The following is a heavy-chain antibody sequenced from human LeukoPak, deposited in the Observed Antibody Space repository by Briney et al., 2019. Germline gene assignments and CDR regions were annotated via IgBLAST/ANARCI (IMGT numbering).Heavy chain of an antibody. V-gene: IGHV4-34*01. CDR3: ARGAITIFGVVIPLDY. CDR2: INHSGST. CDR1: GGSVSGYY. D-gene: IGHD3-3*01. J-gene: IGHJ4*02. Sequence: SETLSLTCAVYGGSVSGYYWSWIRQPPGKGLEWIGEINHSGSTNYNPSLKSQVTISVDTSKNQFSLKLSSVTAADTAVYYCARGAITIFGVVIPLDYWGQGTLVTVSS.